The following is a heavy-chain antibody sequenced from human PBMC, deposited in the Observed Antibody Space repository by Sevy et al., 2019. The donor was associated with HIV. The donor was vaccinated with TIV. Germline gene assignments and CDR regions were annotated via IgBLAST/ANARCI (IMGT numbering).Heavy chain of an antibody. CDR1: GFTFSDHY. J-gene: IGHJ6*02. CDR3: TRAIIVVAGVFRYYHGMDV. Sequence: GGSLRLSCAASGFTFSDHYMDWVRQAPGKGLEWIGRSRNKANSYTTEYAACVKGRFTISRDESKNSLYLQMNSLKSEDTAIYYCTRAIIVVAGVFRYYHGMDVWGQGTTVTVSS. D-gene: IGHD6-19*01. CDR2: SRNKANSYTT. V-gene: IGHV3-72*01.